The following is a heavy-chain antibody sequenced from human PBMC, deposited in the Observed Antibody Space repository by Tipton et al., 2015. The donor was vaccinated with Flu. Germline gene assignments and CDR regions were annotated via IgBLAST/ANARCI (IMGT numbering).Heavy chain of an antibody. J-gene: IGHJ2*01. D-gene: IGHD6-6*01. Sequence: TLSLTCNVSGGSVTGYYWSWIRQSPGRGLEWIGYILYSGSTCYNPSLQTRVAISIDKSKNQYSLKLTSVTAAGTVVYYCVRDHAFESPRPEWYLDRWGRGILVTVSS. V-gene: IGHV4-59*02. CDR2: ILYSGST. CDR3: VRDHAFESPRPEWYLDR. CDR1: GGSVTGYY.